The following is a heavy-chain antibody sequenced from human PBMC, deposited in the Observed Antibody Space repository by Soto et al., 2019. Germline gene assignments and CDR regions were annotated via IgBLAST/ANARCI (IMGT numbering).Heavy chain of an antibody. CDR3: ARIATTTLSGPIDY. Sequence: SETLSLTCTVSGGSISSYYWSWIRQPPGKGLEWIGYIYYSGSTNYNPSLKSRVTMSLDTSKHQFSLRLSSVTAVDTAVYYCARIATTTLSGPIDYWGRGTLVTVS. V-gene: IGHV4-59*12. CDR2: IYYSGST. J-gene: IGHJ4*02. D-gene: IGHD4-4*01. CDR1: GGSISSYY.